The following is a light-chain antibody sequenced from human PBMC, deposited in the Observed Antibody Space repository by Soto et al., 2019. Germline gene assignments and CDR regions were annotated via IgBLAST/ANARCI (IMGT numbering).Light chain of an antibody. CDR3: QQYNSNPLT. CDR1: QSISSW. J-gene: IGKJ4*01. CDR2: KAS. Sequence: DIQMTQSPTTLSASVGDRVTITCRASQSISSWLAWYQQKPGKAPKLLIYKASSLESGVPSRFSGSGSGTEFTLTLNSLQPDYFATYYCQQYNSNPLTFGGGTKVEIK. V-gene: IGKV1-5*03.